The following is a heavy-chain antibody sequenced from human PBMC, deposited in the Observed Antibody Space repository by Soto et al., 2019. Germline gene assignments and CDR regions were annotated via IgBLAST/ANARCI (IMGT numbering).Heavy chain of an antibody. CDR3: ARSQGSSTSLEIDYYYYYGMDV. D-gene: IGHD2-2*01. V-gene: IGHV1-69*01. CDR1: RGTFSSYA. J-gene: IGHJ6*02. Sequence: QVQLVQSGAEVKKPGSSVKVSCKASRGTFSSYAISWVRQAPGQGLEWMGGIITISGTANYAQKFQGRVTITADESTSTAYMELSSLRSEDAAVYYCARSQGSSTSLEIDYYYYYGMDVWGQGTTVTVSS. CDR2: IITISGTA.